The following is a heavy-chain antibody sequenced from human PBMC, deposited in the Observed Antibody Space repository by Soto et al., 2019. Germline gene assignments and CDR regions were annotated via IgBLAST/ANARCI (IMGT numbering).Heavy chain of an antibody. J-gene: IGHJ5*02. CDR2: ISGSSDNI. CDR1: GFTFRTYF. D-gene: IGHD2-2*01. CDR3: VRDSARIVVVPRVDGDNWLDP. V-gene: IGHV3-11*06. Sequence: VGSLRLSCVASGFTFRTYFMSWIRQAPGKGLEWVSFISGSSDNIKYADSVKGRFTISRDNAKNSLYLQMNSLRAEDTAVYYCVRDSARIVVVPRVDGDNWLDPWGQGTLVTVSS.